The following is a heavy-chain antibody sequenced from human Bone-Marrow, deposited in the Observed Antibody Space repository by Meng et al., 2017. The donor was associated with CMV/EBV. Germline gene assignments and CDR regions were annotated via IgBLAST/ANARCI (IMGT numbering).Heavy chain of an antibody. CDR1: GDSITSSSYY. J-gene: IGHJ3*02. Sequence: SETLSLTCIVSGDSITSSSYYWGWIRQPPGKGLEWIGSIYYTGSTYYNPSLKTRVTISLDTSKNQFSLKLSSVTAADTAVYYCARGCTSCYPHDAFDIWGQGTMVTVSS. D-gene: IGHD2-2*01. CDR2: IYYTGST. V-gene: IGHV4-39*07. CDR3: ARGCTSCYPHDAFDI.